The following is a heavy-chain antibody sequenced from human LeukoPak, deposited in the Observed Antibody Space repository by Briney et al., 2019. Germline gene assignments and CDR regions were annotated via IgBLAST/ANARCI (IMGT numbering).Heavy chain of an antibody. J-gene: IGHJ1*01. D-gene: IGHD6-19*01. Sequence: ASVTVSCKASGYTFTSYGISWVRQAPGQGLEWMGWISAYNGNTNYAQKLQGRVTMTTDTSTSTAYMELRSLRSDDTAVYYCARESSSGPAEYFQHWGQGTLVTVSS. CDR2: ISAYNGNT. CDR1: GYTFTSYG. V-gene: IGHV1-18*01. CDR3: ARESSSGPAEYFQH.